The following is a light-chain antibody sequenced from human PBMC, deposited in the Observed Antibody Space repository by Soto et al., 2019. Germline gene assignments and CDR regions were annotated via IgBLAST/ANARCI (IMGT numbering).Light chain of an antibody. CDR3: QVWDSSSDPVV. V-gene: IGLV3-21*04. CDR2: YDS. Sequence: LTQPPSVSVAPGKTARITCGGNNIGSKSVHWYQQKPGQAPVLVIYYDSDRPSGIPERFSGSNSGNTATLTISRVEAGDEADYYCQVWDSSSDPVVFGGGTKLTVL. J-gene: IGLJ2*01. CDR1: NIGSKS.